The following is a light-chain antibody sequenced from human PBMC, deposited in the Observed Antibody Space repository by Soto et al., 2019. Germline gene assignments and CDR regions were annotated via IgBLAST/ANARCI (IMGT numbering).Light chain of an antibody. CDR2: GTS. V-gene: IGKV1-6*01. CDR3: LQDSSYPRT. J-gene: IGKJ1*01. CDR1: QGIGTE. Sequence: IQMTQSPSSLSAYVGDRVTITCRASQGIGTELGWYQQRPGKAPRLLIYGTSTLQYGVPSRFSGSGSDTDFTLIISSLQPEDFATYYCLQDSSYPRTFGQGTKVDIK.